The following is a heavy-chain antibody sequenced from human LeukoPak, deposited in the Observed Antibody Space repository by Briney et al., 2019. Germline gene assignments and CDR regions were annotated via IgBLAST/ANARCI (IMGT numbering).Heavy chain of an antibody. V-gene: IGHV1-18*04. CDR3: VRAPLWFGESRGPFDY. Sequence: ASVKVSCKASGYTFTSYGISWVRQAPGQGLEWMGWISAYNGNTNYAQKLQGRVTMTTDTSTSTAYMELRSLRSDDTAVYYCVRAPLWFGESRGPFDYWGQGTLVTVSS. D-gene: IGHD3-10*01. CDR2: ISAYNGNT. J-gene: IGHJ4*02. CDR1: GYTFTSYG.